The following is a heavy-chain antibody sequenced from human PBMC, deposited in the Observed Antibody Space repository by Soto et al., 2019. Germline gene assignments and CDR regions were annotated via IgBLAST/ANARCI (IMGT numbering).Heavy chain of an antibody. V-gene: IGHV4-31*03. D-gene: IGHD4-17*01. Sequence: QVRLEESGPGLVKPSETLSLICSVSGGSVNNANYFWNWIRHHPEHGLEWIGYIYYSGSTRYNPSLKPRATLSIDTSKNQFSLRLNSVTVADTAVYFCARDADYGGSRGGMDVWGRGTTVTVSS. CDR1: GGSVNNANYF. CDR2: IYYSGST. J-gene: IGHJ6*02. CDR3: ARDADYGGSRGGMDV.